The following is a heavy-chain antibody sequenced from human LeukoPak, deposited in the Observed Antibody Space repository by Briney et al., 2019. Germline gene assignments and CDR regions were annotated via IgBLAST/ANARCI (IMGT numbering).Heavy chain of an antibody. J-gene: IGHJ4*02. V-gene: IGHV1-18*01. CDR2: ISAYNGNT. D-gene: IGHD6-13*01. CDR1: GYTFTSYG. CDR3: ARDYNGYSSSHNIFDY. Sequence: GASVKASCKASGYTFTSYGISWMRQAPGQGLEWMGWISAYNGNTNYAQKLQGRVTMTTDTSTSTAYMELRSLRSDDTAVYYCARDYNGYSSSHNIFDYWGQGTLVTVSS.